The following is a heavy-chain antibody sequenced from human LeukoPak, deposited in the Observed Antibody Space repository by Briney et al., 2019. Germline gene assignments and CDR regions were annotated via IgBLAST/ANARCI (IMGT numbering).Heavy chain of an antibody. V-gene: IGHV3-48*03. CDR1: GFDFNKYE. D-gene: IGHD2-21*01. CDR3: ARDLPRVQIAPSGWIHYNAMDV. J-gene: IGHJ6*02. Sequence: PGGSLRLSCSAFGFDFNKYEMTWVRQAPGKGLDWVSYISGSGSTMYYADSVKGRFIISRDNAKNSLSLQMNSLRAADTGTYYCARDLPRVQIAPSGWIHYNAMDVWGQGTTVVVSS. CDR2: ISGSGSTM.